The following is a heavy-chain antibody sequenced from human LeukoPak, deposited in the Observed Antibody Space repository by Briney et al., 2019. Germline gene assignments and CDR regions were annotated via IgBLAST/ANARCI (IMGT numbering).Heavy chain of an antibody. V-gene: IGHV1-69*01. CDR3: AMIRDGYNSYFFYGMDV. D-gene: IGHD5-24*01. J-gene: IGHJ6*02. CDR1: VGTFSSYA. CDR2: IISLFGSA. Sequence: WVNVSCQASVGTFSSYASSCVRQPPGRGREWVGVIISLFGSANYAQKCQGILTITADESTSTAYMELSSLRSEDTAVYYCAMIRDGYNSYFFYGMDVWGQGTTVTVSS.